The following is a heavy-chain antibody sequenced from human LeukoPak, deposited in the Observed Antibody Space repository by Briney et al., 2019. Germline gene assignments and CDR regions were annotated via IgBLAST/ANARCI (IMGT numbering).Heavy chain of an antibody. V-gene: IGHV3-23*01. CDR1: GFTFSSYA. D-gene: IGHD3-22*01. J-gene: IGHJ4*02. CDR2: ISGSGGST. Sequence: GGSLRLSCAASGFTFSSYAMSWVRQAPVKELEWVSAISGSGGSTYYADSVKGRFTISRDNAKNTLYLQMNSLRAEDTAVYYCARLPRMDSSRYYDYWGQGTLVTVSS. CDR3: ARLPRMDSSRYYDY.